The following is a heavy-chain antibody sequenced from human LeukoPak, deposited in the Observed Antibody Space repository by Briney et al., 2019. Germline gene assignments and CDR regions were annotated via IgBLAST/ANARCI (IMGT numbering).Heavy chain of an antibody. CDR1: GYTFTSYA. CDR3: ASPMVTFGGVHAFDI. Sequence: ASVKVSCKASGYTFTSYAMNWVRQAPGQGLEWMGWINTNTGNPTYAQGFTGRFVFSLDTSVSTAYLQISSLKAEDTAVYYCASPMVTFGGVHAFDIWGQGTMVNVSS. D-gene: IGHD3-16*01. J-gene: IGHJ3*02. CDR2: INTNTGNP. V-gene: IGHV7-4-1*02.